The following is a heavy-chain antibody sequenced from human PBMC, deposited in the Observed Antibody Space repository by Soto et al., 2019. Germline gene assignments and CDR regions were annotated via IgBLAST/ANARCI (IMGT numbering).Heavy chain of an antibody. CDR3: ARGSRLGVAADY. CDR1: GGSFSGYY. D-gene: IGHD3-3*01. CDR2: INHSGST. J-gene: IGHJ4*02. Sequence: SETLSLTCAVYGGSFSGYYWSWIRQPPGKGLEWIGEINHSGSTNYNPSLKSRVTISVDTSKNQFSLKLSSVTAADTAVYYCARGSRLGVAADYWGQGTLVIVSS. V-gene: IGHV4-34*01.